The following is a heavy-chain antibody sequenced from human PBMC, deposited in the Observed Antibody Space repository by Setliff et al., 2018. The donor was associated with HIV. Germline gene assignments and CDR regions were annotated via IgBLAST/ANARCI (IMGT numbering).Heavy chain of an antibody. CDR1: GISINGYH. V-gene: IGHV4-4*08. D-gene: IGHD1-26*01. CDR2: VSSIGNT. J-gene: IGHJ4*02. CDR3: ARTRAPYFFDF. Sequence: LSLTCSVSGISINGYHWSWIRQSPRTRLEWIGYVSSIGNTNHNPSLKSRVTISVDTSKNQFSLQLNSVTAADTAVYFCARTRAPYFFDFWGQGAQVTVSS.